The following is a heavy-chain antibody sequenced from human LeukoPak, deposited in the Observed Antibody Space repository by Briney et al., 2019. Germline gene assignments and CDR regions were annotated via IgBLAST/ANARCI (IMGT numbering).Heavy chain of an antibody. CDR1: GYTFTSYY. CDR3: ARDVGYGYDGYYFDY. Sequence: ASVKVSCKASGYTFTSYYMHWVRQAPGQGLEWMGIIDPGGGTTSYAQKFQGRVTMTRDTSTSTVYMELSSLRSDDTAVYYCARDVGYGYDGYYFDYWGQGTLVTVSS. V-gene: IGHV1-46*01. J-gene: IGHJ4*02. D-gene: IGHD5-18*01. CDR2: IDPGGGTT.